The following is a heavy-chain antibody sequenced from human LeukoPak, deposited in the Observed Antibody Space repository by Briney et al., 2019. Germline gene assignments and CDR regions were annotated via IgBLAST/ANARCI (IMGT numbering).Heavy chain of an antibody. CDR1: GYSISNGYY. Sequence: SETLSLTCTVSGYSISNGYYWGWIRQSPGRGLEWIASIYHSGNSYYNPSLKSRIAISIDTSKNQFSLKLNSVTAADTAVYYCASNLYASGGYFAYWGQGILVTVSS. CDR2: IYHSGNS. CDR3: ASNLYASGGYFAY. D-gene: IGHD3-10*01. V-gene: IGHV4-38-2*02. J-gene: IGHJ4*02.